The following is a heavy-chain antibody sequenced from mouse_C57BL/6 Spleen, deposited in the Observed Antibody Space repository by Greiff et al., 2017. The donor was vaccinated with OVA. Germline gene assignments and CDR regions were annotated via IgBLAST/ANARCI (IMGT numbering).Heavy chain of an antibody. D-gene: IGHD1-1*01. CDR2: IYPRSGNT. CDR3: ARSGLRSFDY. V-gene: IGHV1-81*01. CDR1: GYTFTSYG. Sequence: QVQLKESGAELARPGASVKLSCKASGYTFTSYGISWVKQRTGQGLEWIGEIYPRSGNTYYNEKFKGKATLTADKSSSTAYMELRSLTSEDSAVYFCARSGLRSFDYWGQGTTLTVSS. J-gene: IGHJ2*01.